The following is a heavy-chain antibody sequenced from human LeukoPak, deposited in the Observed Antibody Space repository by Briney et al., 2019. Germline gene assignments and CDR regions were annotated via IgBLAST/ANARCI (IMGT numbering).Heavy chain of an antibody. D-gene: IGHD3-9*01. CDR2: IYSGGST. J-gene: IGHJ4*02. Sequence: TGGSLRLSCAASGFTVSSNYMSWVRQAPGKGLEWVSVIYSGGSTYYADSVKGRFTISRHNSKNTLYLQMNSLRAEDTAVYYCARDQYYDILTGPRAGYFDYWGQGTLVTVSS. CDR1: GFTVSSNY. V-gene: IGHV3-53*04. CDR3: ARDQYYDILTGPRAGYFDY.